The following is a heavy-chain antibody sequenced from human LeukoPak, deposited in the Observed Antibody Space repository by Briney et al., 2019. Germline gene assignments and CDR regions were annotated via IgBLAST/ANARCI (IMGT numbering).Heavy chain of an antibody. Sequence: GGSLRLSCAASGFTFNTYTMNWVRQAPGKGLEWVSSITASSTAIYSADSVKGRFTISRDNSKNTLYLQMNSLRAEDTAVYYCAKGDTTWELPHDYWGQGTLVTVSS. V-gene: IGHV3-21*04. J-gene: IGHJ4*02. CDR2: ITASSTAI. CDR1: GFTFNTYT. D-gene: IGHD1-26*01. CDR3: AKGDTTWELPHDY.